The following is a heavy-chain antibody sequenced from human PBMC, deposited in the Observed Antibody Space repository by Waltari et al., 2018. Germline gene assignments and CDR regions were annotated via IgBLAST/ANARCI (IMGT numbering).Heavy chain of an antibody. CDR1: GGPFRSYA. J-gene: IGHJ6*02. CDR2: IIPIFGTA. CDR3: ARSALKDPGYYYYYGMDV. Sequence: QVQLVQSGAEVKKPGSSVKVSCTASGGPFRSYAISWVRPAPGQGLEWMGGIIPIFGTANYAQKFQGRVTITADESTSTAYMELSSLRSEDTAVYYCARSALKDPGYYYYYGMDVWGQGTTVTVSS. V-gene: IGHV1-69*01. D-gene: IGHD3-10*01.